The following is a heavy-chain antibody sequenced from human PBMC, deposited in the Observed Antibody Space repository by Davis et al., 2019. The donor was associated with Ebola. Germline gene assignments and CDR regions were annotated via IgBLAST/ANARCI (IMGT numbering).Heavy chain of an antibody. D-gene: IGHD3-22*01. CDR2: INPHNGNT. V-gene: IGHV1-18*04. J-gene: IGHJ5*02. CDR3: AKVGATMIVVVWGWFDP. Sequence: AASVKVSCKASGYTFTNYGITWVRQAPGQGLEWMGWINPHNGNTNYAQNVQGRIIMTSDTATTQAYMEVGSLRAVDTAVYYCAKVGATMIVVVWGWFDPWGQGTLVTVSS. CDR1: GYTFTNYG.